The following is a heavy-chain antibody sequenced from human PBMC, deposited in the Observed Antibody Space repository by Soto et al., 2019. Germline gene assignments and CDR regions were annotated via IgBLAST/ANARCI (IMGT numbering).Heavy chain of an antibody. CDR1: GYNFRNYW. CDR3: ARVTAPGINYDKLNWFDP. CDR2: IYPGDSDT. J-gene: IGHJ5*02. V-gene: IGHV5-51*01. D-gene: IGHD6-13*01. Sequence: PGESLKISCKGSGYNFRNYWIGWVRQMPGKGLEWVGIIYPGDSDTKYSPSFRGQVTISADKSTSTAFLQWKSLTTSDSARYFCARVTAPGINYDKLNWFDPWGQGTQVTVFS.